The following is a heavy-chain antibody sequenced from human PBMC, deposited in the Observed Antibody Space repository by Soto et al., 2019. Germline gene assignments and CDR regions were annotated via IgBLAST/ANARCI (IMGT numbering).Heavy chain of an antibody. V-gene: IGHV1-69*01. J-gene: IGHJ6*02. Sequence: QVQLVQSGAEVKNPGSSVKVSCKASGGTFSSYAISWVRQAPGQGLEWMGGIIPIFGTANYAQKFQCRVTITADDTTSTAYMELSSLRSEDTAVYYCAAHVDTAMDCYYNGMDVWGQGTTVTVYS. D-gene: IGHD5-18*01. CDR2: IIPIFGTA. CDR1: GGTFSSYA. CDR3: AAHVDTAMDCYYNGMDV.